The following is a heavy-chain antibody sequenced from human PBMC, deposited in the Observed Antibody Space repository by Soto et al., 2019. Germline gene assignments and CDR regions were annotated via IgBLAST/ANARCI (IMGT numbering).Heavy chain of an antibody. Sequence: SETLSLTCTVSGGSISSYYWSWIRQPPGKGLEWIGYIFYSGSTNYNPSLKSRVTISVGTSKNQFSLKLSSVTAADTAVYYCARGPIGYCSSTSCYRNWFDPWGQGTLVTVSS. D-gene: IGHD2-2*01. CDR2: IFYSGST. J-gene: IGHJ5*02. CDR1: GGSISSYY. CDR3: ARGPIGYCSSTSCYRNWFDP. V-gene: IGHV4-59*12.